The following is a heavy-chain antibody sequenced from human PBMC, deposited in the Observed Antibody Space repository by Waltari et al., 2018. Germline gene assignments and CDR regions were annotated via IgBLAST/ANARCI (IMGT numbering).Heavy chain of an antibody. D-gene: IGHD6-6*01. CDR3: ASDSSYELVPAEPQYSSSSQGFDY. Sequence: QVQLVQSGAEVKKPGSSVKVSCKASGGTFSSYAISWVRQAPGQGLEWMGRIIPIFGTANYAQKFQGRVTITADKATSTAYMELSSLRSEDTAVYYCASDSSYELVPAEPQYSSSSQGFDYWGQGTLVTVSS. CDR1: GGTFSSYA. J-gene: IGHJ4*02. CDR2: IIPIFGTA. V-gene: IGHV1-69*13.